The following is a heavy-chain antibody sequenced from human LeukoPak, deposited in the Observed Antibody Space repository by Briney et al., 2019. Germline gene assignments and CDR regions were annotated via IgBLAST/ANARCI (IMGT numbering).Heavy chain of an antibody. Sequence: GGSLRLSCAASGFTFSSAWMHWVRQTPGKGLVWVSRIKSDGTKNYSDSVKGRFTISRDNAKNTLYLQMNNLRAEDTAVYYCARDGSYNFDYWGQGTLVTVSS. CDR3: ARDGSYNFDY. J-gene: IGHJ4*02. CDR1: GFTFSSAW. CDR2: IKSDGTK. V-gene: IGHV3-74*01. D-gene: IGHD1-26*01.